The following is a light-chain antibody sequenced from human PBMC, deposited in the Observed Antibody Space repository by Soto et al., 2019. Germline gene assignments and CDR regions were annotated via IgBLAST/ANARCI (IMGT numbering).Light chain of an antibody. Sequence: EIVMTQSPATLSVSPGDRATLSCRASQSVRSNLAWYQHKPGQAPRLLIYDSSTRATGVPVRFSGSGSGTEFTLTISSLQSEDSAVYYCQQYDKWPPYTFGQGTKVDIK. CDR1: QSVRSN. V-gene: IGKV3-15*01. CDR2: DSS. CDR3: QQYDKWPPYT. J-gene: IGKJ2*01.